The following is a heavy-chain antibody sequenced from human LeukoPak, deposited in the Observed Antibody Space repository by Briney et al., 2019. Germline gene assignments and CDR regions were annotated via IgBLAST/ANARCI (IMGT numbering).Heavy chain of an antibody. Sequence: ASVKVSCKVSGYTLTELSMHWVRQAPGKGLEWMGGFDPEDGETIYAQKFQGRVTMTEDTSTDTAYMELSSLRSEDTAVYYCATGLYDYIWGSYRGVRFFDYWGQGTLVTVSS. J-gene: IGHJ4*02. CDR2: FDPEDGET. D-gene: IGHD3-16*02. CDR1: GYTLTELS. V-gene: IGHV1-24*01. CDR3: ATGLYDYIWGSYRGVRFFDY.